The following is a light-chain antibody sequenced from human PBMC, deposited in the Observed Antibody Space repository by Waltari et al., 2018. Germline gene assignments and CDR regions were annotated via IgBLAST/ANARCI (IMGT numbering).Light chain of an antibody. CDR2: GQN. Sequence: SSELTQDPAVSVDLGQTVRITCKGDSLRKFYATWYQQRTGQAPILVLYGQNNRPSGIPDRFSGSTSGNTASLTITRAQAEDEGDYFCHSRDTTSTRLFGGGTRVTV. J-gene: IGLJ2*01. CDR1: SLRKFY. V-gene: IGLV3-19*01. CDR3: HSRDTTSTRL.